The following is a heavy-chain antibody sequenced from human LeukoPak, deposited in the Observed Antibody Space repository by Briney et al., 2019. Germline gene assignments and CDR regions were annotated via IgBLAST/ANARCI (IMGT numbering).Heavy chain of an antibody. CDR1: GFTYSNYW. CDR2: INPDGTTT. J-gene: IGHJ4*02. CDR3: ARASMITFGGVIVY. Sequence: PGGSLRLSCVGSGFTYSNYWMHWVRQAPGKGPVWVSRINPDGTTTDYADSVKGRFTISRDNAKNLLYLQMNGLRADDTAVYYCARASMITFGGVIVYWGQGTLVTVSS. V-gene: IGHV3-74*01. D-gene: IGHD3-16*02.